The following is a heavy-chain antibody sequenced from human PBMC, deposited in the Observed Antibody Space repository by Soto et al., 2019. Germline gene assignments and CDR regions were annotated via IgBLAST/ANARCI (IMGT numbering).Heavy chain of an antibody. J-gene: IGHJ6*02. V-gene: IGHV4-31*03. CDR2: IYYSEST. CDR1: GGSISSVGYY. D-gene: IGHD2-15*01. CDR3: ARRLGYCSGGSCSYYYYGMDV. Sequence: PSETLCLTCTFSGGSISSVGYYLSLIRQHPGKGLEWIGYIYYSESTYYNPSLKSRVTISVDTSKNQFSLKLSSVTAADTAVYYCARRLGYCSGGSCSYYYYGMDVWGQGTTVTVSS.